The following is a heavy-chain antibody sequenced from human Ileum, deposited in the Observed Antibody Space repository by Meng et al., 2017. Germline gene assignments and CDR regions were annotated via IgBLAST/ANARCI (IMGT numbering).Heavy chain of an antibody. CDR3: ARGDDWAKSGNF. V-gene: IGHV4-34*01. CDR2: IHPSGST. Sequence: PQWWPGLLKPLEALALTWAFMCGSFSNSYLTLIRQSPGKGLEWIGEIHPSGSTYYSPSLQSRVTITLDTSKNQFSLTLNSVTAADTAVYYCARGDDWAKSGNFWGQGTLVTVSS. J-gene: IGHJ4*02. CDR1: CGSFSNSY. D-gene: IGHD3-9*01.